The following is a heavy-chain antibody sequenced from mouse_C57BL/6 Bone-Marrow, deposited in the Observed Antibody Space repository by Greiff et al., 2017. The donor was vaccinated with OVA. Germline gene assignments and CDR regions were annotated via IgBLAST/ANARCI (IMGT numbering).Heavy chain of an antibody. J-gene: IGHJ1*03. V-gene: IGHV5-4*03. CDR2: ISDGGSYT. Sequence: EVMLVESGGGLVKPGGSLKLSCAASGFTFSSYAMSWVRQTPEKRLEWVATISDGGSYTYYPDNVKGRFTISRDNAKNNLYLQMSRLKSEDTAVYYCARAPVLWYFDVWGTGTTVTVSS. CDR3: ARAPVLWYFDV. CDR1: GFTFSSYA. D-gene: IGHD1-1*01.